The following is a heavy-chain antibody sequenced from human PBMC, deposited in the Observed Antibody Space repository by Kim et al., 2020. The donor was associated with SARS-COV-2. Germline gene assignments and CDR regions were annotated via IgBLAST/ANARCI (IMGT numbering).Heavy chain of an antibody. D-gene: IGHD6-6*01. CDR1: GGTFSSYA. V-gene: IGHV1-69*13. CDR3: ARGETMRGTYSSWLPEPY. CDR2: IIPIFGTA. Sequence: SVKVSCKASGGTFSSYAISWVRQAPGQGLEWMGGIIPIFGTANYAQKFQGRVTITADESTSTAYMELSSLRSEDTAVYYCARGETMRGTYSSWLPEPYWGQGTLVTVSS. J-gene: IGHJ4*02.